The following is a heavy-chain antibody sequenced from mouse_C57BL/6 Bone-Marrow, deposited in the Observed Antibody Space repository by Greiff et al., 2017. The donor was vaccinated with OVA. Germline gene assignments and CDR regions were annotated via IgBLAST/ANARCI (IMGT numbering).Heavy chain of an antibody. Sequence: QVQLQQPGAELVKPGASVKMSCKASGYTFTSYGISWVKQRTGQGLEWIGEIYPRSGNTYYNEKFKGKATLTADKSSSTAYMELRSLTSEDSAVYFCARSAYYSNYDFDYWGQGTTLTVSS. V-gene: IGHV1-81*01. CDR2: IYPRSGNT. CDR3: ARSAYYSNYDFDY. J-gene: IGHJ2*01. CDR1: GYTFTSYG. D-gene: IGHD2-5*01.